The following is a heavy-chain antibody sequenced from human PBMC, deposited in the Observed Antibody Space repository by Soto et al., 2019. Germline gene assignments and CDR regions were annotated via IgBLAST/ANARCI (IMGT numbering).Heavy chain of an antibody. CDR1: GASVSGDGSY. CDR2: IHNSGST. Sequence: QVQLQESGPGLVKPSQTLSLTCLVSGASVSGDGSYCSWIRQHPGKGLEFIGYIHNSGSTYSNPFLENRVAMSIDTSKNQFYLRLSSVTAADSAVYFCARDLGSEQWFFDNWGQGILVTVSS. D-gene: IGHD6-19*01. CDR3: ARDLGSEQWFFDN. J-gene: IGHJ4*02. V-gene: IGHV4-31*03.